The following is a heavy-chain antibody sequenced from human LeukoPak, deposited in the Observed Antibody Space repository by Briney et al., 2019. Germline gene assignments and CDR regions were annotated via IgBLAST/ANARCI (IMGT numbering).Heavy chain of an antibody. Sequence: LETLSLTCTVSGGSISSYYWSWIRQPPGKGLEWIGSIYYSGSTYYNPSLKSRVTISVDTSKNQFSLKLSSVTAADTAVYYCASFRISSSWYVRDNWFDPWGQGTLVTVSS. D-gene: IGHD6-13*01. J-gene: IGHJ5*02. V-gene: IGHV4-59*05. CDR2: IYYSGST. CDR3: ASFRISSSWYVRDNWFDP. CDR1: GGSISSYY.